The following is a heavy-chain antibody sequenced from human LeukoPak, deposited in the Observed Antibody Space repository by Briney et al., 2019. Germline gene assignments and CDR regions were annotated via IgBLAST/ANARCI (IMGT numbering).Heavy chain of an antibody. Sequence: GGSLRLSCAASGFTFSSYSMNWVRQAPGKGLEWVSSISSSSSYIYYADSVKGRFTISRDNAKNSLYLQMNSLRAEDTAVYYCARDPIHSGSYSYYYGMDVWGQGTTVTVSS. CDR3: ARDPIHSGSYSYYYGMDV. CDR2: ISSSSSYI. D-gene: IGHD1-26*01. CDR1: GFTFSSYS. V-gene: IGHV3-21*01. J-gene: IGHJ6*02.